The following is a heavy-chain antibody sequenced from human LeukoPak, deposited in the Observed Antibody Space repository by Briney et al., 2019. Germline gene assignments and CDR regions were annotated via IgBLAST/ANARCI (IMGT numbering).Heavy chain of an antibody. CDR3: ASVREWQLQNAPFDY. D-gene: IGHD1-26*01. CDR2: IKQDGSEK. J-gene: IGHJ4*02. Sequence: GGSLRLSCAASGFTVSSNYMSWVRQAPGKGLEWVANIKQDGSEKYYVDSVKGRFTISRDNAKNSLYLQMNSLRAEDTAVYYCASVREWQLQNAPFDYWGQGTLVTVSS. V-gene: IGHV3-7*01. CDR1: GFTVSSNY.